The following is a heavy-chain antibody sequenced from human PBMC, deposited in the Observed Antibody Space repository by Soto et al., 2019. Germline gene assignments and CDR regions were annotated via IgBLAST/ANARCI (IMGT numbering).Heavy chain of an antibody. CDR2: VRDTGST. Sequence: SETLSLTCTVSGGSISSSGYYWTWIRQPPGKGLEWIGYVRDTGSTNYNPSLKSRVTISIDTSRNQFSLSLSSVTAADTAVYFCARYSPPKKTYDSNPGWFDPWGQGTLVTVSS. J-gene: IGHJ5*02. V-gene: IGHV4-61*08. CDR1: GGSISSSGYY. CDR3: ARYSPPKKTYDSNPGWFDP. D-gene: IGHD3-22*01.